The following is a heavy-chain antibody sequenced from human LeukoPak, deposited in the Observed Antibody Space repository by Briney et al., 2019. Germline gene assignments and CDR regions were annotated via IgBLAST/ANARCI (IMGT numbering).Heavy chain of an antibody. V-gene: IGHV4-34*01. Sequence: SETLSLTCAVYGGSFSGYYWSWIRQPPGKGLEWIGEINHSGSTNYNPSLKSRVTISVDTSKNQFSLKLSSVTAADTAVYYCASPSRPEYCSSTSCGMDVWGQGTTVTVSS. CDR2: INHSGST. CDR3: ASPSRPEYCSSTSCGMDV. D-gene: IGHD2-2*01. CDR1: GGSFSGYY. J-gene: IGHJ6*02.